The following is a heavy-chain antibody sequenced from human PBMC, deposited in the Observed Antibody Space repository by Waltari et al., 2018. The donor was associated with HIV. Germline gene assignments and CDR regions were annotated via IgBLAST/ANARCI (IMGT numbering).Heavy chain of an antibody. CDR3: SRHPRAEDASVGQIDY. J-gene: IGHJ4*02. V-gene: IGHV3-73*02. CDR2: SRSKSNIYAT. Sequence: DVQLVESGGGLVQPGGSLKLSCAASGFTFSDSDIHWVRQASGKGLEWGGRSRSKSNIYATAYGASLNGRGTISRDDAKNTAFLEMNSLKIEDTAVYYGSRHPRAEDASVGQIDYWGQGTVVTVSS. D-gene: IGHD6-6*01. CDR1: GFTFSDSD.